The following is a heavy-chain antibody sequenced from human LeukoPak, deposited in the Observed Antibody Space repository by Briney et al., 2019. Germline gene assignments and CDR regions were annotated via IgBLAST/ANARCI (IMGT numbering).Heavy chain of an antibody. CDR1: GFTFSDHY. CDR2: TRNKANSYTT. Sequence: GGSLRLSCAASGFTFSDHYMDWVRQAPGKGLEWVGRTRNKANSYTTEYAASVKGRFTISRDDLKNSLYLQMNSLKTEDTAVYYCARVGIGYGMDVWGQGTTVTVSS. D-gene: IGHD2-21*01. V-gene: IGHV3-72*01. J-gene: IGHJ6*02. CDR3: ARVGIGYGMDV.